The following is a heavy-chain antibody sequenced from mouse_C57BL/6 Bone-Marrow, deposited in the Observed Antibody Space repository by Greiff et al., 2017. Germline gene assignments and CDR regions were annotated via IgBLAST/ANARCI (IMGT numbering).Heavy chain of an antibody. D-gene: IGHD2-4*01. J-gene: IGHJ3*01. V-gene: IGHV1-19*01. Sequence: VQLQQSGPVLVKPGASVKMSCKASGYTFTDYYMNWVKQSHGKSLEWIGVINPYNGGTSYNQKFKGKATLTVDQSSSTAYMELNSLTSEDSAVYYCARGDDDDGGGPAWVAYWGQGTLVTVSA. CDR3: ARGDDDDGGGPAWVAY. CDR1: GYTFTDYY. CDR2: INPYNGGT.